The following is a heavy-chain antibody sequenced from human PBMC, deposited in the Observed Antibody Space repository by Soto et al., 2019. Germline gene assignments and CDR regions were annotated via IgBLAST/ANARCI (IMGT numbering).Heavy chain of an antibody. CDR2: IYYTGST. CDR1: GGSVSSGSYY. Sequence: SETRSLTCTVSGGSVSSGSYYWSWIRQPPGKGLEWIGYIYYTGSTSYNPSLKSRVTMSVDTSKNQFSLKLSSVTAADTAVYYCARTGFCSGDACYPNWFDPWGQGTLVTVSS. J-gene: IGHJ5*02. CDR3: ARTGFCSGDACYPNWFDP. V-gene: IGHV4-61*01. D-gene: IGHD2-15*01.